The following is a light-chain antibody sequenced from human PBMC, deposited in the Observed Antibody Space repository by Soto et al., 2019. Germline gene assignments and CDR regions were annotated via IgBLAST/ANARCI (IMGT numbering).Light chain of an antibody. J-gene: IGKJ4*01. Sequence: ESVLTQSPGTLSLSPGERATLSCRASQSVSDSFLAWYQQKPGQAPRLLIYGASIRATGIPDRFSGSGSGRDFTLTISRLEPEDFAGYYCQQYGRSPGVTFGGGTKAEIK. CDR2: GAS. CDR1: QSVSDSF. V-gene: IGKV3-20*01. CDR3: QQYGRSPGVT.